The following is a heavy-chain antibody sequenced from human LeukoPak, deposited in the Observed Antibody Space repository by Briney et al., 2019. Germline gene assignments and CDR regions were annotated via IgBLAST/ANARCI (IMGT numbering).Heavy chain of an antibody. CDR1: GFTFDDYA. Sequence: GGSLRLSCAASGFTFDDYAMHWVRQAPGKGLEWVSGISWNSGSIGYADSVKGRFTISRDNAKNSLYLQMNSLRAEDTAVYYCARAIAVAWFDYWGQGTLVTVSS. J-gene: IGHJ4*02. CDR3: ARAIAVAWFDY. CDR2: ISWNSGSI. V-gene: IGHV3-9*01. D-gene: IGHD6-19*01.